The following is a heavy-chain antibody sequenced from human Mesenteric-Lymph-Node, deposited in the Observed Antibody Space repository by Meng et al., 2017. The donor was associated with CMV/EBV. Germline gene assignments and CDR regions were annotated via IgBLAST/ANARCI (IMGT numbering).Heavy chain of an antibody. CDR2: IYGSGSST. CDR1: GFIFSNFA. D-gene: IGHD2-21*01. CDR3: AKSVFGDYYYGLGV. Sequence: GGSLRLSCAASGFIFSNFAMSWVRQAPGKGLEWVSLIYGSGSSTYYGDSVKGRFTIYRDNSKNTLFLQMSSLRAEDTAIYYCAKSVFGDYYYGLGVWGQGTTVTVSS. J-gene: IGHJ6*02. V-gene: IGHV3-23*03.